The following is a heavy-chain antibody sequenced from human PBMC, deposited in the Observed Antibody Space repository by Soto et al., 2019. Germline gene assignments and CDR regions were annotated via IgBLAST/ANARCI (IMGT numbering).Heavy chain of an antibody. CDR2: IYWDDDK. CDR1: GFSLSTSGVD. Sequence: QITLKESGPTLVKPTQTLTLTCTFSGFSLSTSGVDVGWIRQPPGKALEWLALIYWDDDKRYSPSLKSRLTITKDTSKNQVALTMTNMDPLATETYYCAHRRPYSNSPEYFFDYWGQGTLVTVSS. CDR3: AHRRPYSNSPEYFFDY. D-gene: IGHD6-6*01. J-gene: IGHJ4*02. V-gene: IGHV2-5*02.